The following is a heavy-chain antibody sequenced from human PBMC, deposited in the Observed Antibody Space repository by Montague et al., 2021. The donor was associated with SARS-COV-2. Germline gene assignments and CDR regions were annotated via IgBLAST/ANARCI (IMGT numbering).Heavy chain of an antibody. Sequence: PALVKPTQTLTLTCSFSGFSLRTSGVGVGWIRQPPGKALEWLAVIYWDDGKRYSPSLKSRLTITKDTSKNQVALTMTNMDPVDTATYYCVHSYADYLFDYWGQGTLVSVSS. J-gene: IGHJ4*02. CDR2: IYWDDGK. D-gene: IGHD4-17*01. V-gene: IGHV2-5*02. CDR1: GFSLRTSGVG. CDR3: VHSYADYLFDY.